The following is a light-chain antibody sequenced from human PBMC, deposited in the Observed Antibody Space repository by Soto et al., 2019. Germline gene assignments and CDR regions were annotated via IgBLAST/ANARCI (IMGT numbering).Light chain of an antibody. CDR2: SNN. J-gene: IGLJ1*01. CDR1: SSNIGSNY. V-gene: IGLV1-47*02. CDR3: AAWDDSLSGQV. Sequence: QSVLTQPPSASGTPGQRATIFCSGSSSNIGSNYVYWYQQLPGTAPKLLIYSNNQRPSGVPDRFSGSKSGTSASLAISGLRSEDEADYYCAAWDDSLSGQVFGTGTKLTVL.